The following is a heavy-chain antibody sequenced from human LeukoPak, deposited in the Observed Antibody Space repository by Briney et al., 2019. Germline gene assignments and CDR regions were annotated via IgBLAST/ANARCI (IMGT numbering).Heavy chain of an antibody. Sequence: GGSLRLSCAAAGFTFNNYAMSWDRQAPGKGLKWVSGISSGGSTYYADSVKGRFTISRDNSKNTLYLQMNSLRAEDTAVYYCAKDTYSTSPYYFDYWGQGTLVTVSS. CDR3: AKDTYSTSPYYFDY. CDR2: ISSGGST. D-gene: IGHD1-26*01. CDR1: GFTFNNYA. V-gene: IGHV3-23*01. J-gene: IGHJ4*02.